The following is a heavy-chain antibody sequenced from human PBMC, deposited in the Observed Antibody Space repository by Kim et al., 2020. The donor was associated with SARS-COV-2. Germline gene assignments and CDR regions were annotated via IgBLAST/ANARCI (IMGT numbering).Heavy chain of an antibody. CDR3: ARSTVTTSDFDY. D-gene: IGHD4-17*01. V-gene: IGHV2-70*01. Sequence: YYSTSLKTRLTISKDTSKNQVVLTMTNMDPVDTATYYCARSTVTTSDFDYWGQGTLVTVSS. J-gene: IGHJ4*02.